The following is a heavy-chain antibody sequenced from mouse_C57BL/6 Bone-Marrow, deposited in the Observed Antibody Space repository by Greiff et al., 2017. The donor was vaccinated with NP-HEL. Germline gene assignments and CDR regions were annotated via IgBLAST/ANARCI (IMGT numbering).Heavy chain of an antibody. CDR3: PLYDYDGAWFAY. Sequence: EVKLVESGEGLVKPGGSLKLSCAASGFTFSSYAMSWVRQTPEKRLEWVAYISSGGDYIYYVDTVKGRFTISRDNARNTLYLQMSSLKSEDTAMYYCPLYDYDGAWFAYWGQGTLVTVSA. CDR2: ISSGGDYI. V-gene: IGHV5-9-1*02. J-gene: IGHJ3*01. CDR1: GFTFSSYA. D-gene: IGHD2-4*01.